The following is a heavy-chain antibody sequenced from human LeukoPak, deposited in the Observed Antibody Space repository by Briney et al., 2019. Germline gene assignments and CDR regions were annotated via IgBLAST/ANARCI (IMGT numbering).Heavy chain of an antibody. CDR3: AGSGWGYYYYYMDV. Sequence: PSETLSLTCAVSGYSISSGYYWSWIRQPAGKGLEWIGRIYTSGSTNYNPSLKSRVTISVDTSKNQFSLKLSSVTAADTAVYYCAGSGWGYYYYYMDVWGKGTTVTVSS. CDR2: IYTSGST. V-gene: IGHV4-61*02. D-gene: IGHD3-10*01. CDR1: GYSISSGYY. J-gene: IGHJ6*03.